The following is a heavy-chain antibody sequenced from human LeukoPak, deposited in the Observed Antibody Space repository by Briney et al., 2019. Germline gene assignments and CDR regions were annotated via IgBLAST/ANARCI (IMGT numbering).Heavy chain of an antibody. CDR2: ISPYNGNT. CDR3: ARDQIAVAGPFDY. J-gene: IGHJ4*02. D-gene: IGHD6-19*01. Sequence: ASVKVSCKASGYTFTSYGFSWVRQAPGQGLKWMGWISPYNGNTNSAQELQGRLTMTTDTSTSTAYMELRSLRSDDTAVYYCARDQIAVAGPFDYWGQGTLVTVSS. CDR1: GYTFTSYG. V-gene: IGHV1-18*01.